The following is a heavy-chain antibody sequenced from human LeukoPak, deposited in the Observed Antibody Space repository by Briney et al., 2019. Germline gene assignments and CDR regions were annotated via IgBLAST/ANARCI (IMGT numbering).Heavy chain of an antibody. D-gene: IGHD2-2*01. V-gene: IGHV4-34*01. Sequence: SVTLSLTCAVYGGSFSGYYWSWIRQPPGKGLEWIGEINHSGSTNYNPSLKSRVTISVDTSKNQFSLKLSSVTAADTAVYYCARGPAAMIGEDYYGMDVWGKGTTVTVSS. CDR3: ARGPAAMIGEDYYGMDV. CDR2: INHSGST. CDR1: GGSFSGYY. J-gene: IGHJ6*04.